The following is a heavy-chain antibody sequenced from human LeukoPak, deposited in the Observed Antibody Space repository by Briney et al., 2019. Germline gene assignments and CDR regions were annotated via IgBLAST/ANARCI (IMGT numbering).Heavy chain of an antibody. CDR2: ISYDGSNK. V-gene: IGHV3-30*01. CDR3: ARGEWELHTVDY. D-gene: IGHD1-26*01. J-gene: IGHJ4*02. CDR1: GFTFSSYA. Sequence: PGRSLRLSCAASGFTFSSYAMHWVRQAPGKGLEWVAVISYDGSNKYYADSVKGRFTISRDNSKNTLYLQMNSLRAEDTAGYYCARGEWELHTVDYWGQGTLVTVSS.